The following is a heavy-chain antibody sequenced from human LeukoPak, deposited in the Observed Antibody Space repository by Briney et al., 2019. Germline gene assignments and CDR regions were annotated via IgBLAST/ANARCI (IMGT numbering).Heavy chain of an antibody. Sequence: SETLSLTCTVSGYSISSGYYWGWIRQPPGKGLEWIGSIYYSGSTYYNPSLKSRVTISVDTSKNQFSLKLSSVTAADTAVYYCARGRMGYYYMDVWGKGTTVTVSS. CDR2: IYYSGST. D-gene: IGHD2-8*01. V-gene: IGHV4-38-2*02. J-gene: IGHJ6*03. CDR1: GYSISSGYY. CDR3: ARGRMGYYYMDV.